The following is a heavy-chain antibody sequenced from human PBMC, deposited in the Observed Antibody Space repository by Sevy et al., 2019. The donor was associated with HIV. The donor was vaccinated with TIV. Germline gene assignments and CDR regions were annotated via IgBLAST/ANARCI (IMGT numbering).Heavy chain of an antibody. CDR1: GYTFTSYD. CDR2: MNPNSGNT. D-gene: IGHD4-17*01. J-gene: IGHJ6*02. CDR3: ARAYGDYYYYGMDV. V-gene: IGHV1-8*01. Sequence: ASLKVSCKASGYTFTSYDINWVRQATGQGLEWMGWMNPNSGNTGYAQKFQGRVTMTRNTSISTAYMELSSLRSEDTAVYYCARAYGDYYYYGMDVWGQGTTVTVSS.